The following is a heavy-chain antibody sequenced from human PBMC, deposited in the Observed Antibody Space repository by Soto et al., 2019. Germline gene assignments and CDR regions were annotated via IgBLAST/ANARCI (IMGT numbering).Heavy chain of an antibody. CDR1: GGSISRYY. D-gene: IGHD2-21*02. Sequence: SETLSLTCTVSGGSISRYYWIWIRQPPGKGLEWIGYMYNTGSTVYNPPFKSRVTISVDTSKNQFSLKLNSVTAADTAVYYCARDLWGYCGTDCYPLDVWGQGTTVTVSS. CDR3: ARDLWGYCGTDCYPLDV. V-gene: IGHV4-59*01. CDR2: MYNTGST. J-gene: IGHJ6*02.